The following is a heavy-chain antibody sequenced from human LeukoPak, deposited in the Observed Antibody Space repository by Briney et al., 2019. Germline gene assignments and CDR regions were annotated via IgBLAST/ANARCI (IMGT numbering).Heavy chain of an antibody. D-gene: IGHD1-26*01. CDR2: ISAYNGNT. CDR3: AGHRWELDSNWFDP. J-gene: IGHJ5*02. Sequence: ASVKVSCKASGYTFNSYGISWVRQAPGQGLEWMGWISAYNGNTNYAQKFQGRVTMTTDTSTSTAYMELRSLRSDDTAVYYCAGHRWELDSNWFDPWGQGTLVTVSS. V-gene: IGHV1-18*01. CDR1: GYTFNSYG.